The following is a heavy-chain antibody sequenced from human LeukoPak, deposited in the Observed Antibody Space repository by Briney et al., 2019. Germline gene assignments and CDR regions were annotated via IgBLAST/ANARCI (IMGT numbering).Heavy chain of an antibody. CDR1: GFTFNDYY. CDR2: INIGGTNT. J-gene: IGHJ5*02. CDR3: ATDGAGFDT. Sequence: GGSLRLSCAASGFTFNDYYMSWLRQAPGKGLEWLSYINIGGTNTHYADSVKGRFTISRDNAKKSLYLEMNNLRAEDTGVYYCATDGAGFDTWGQGVLVTVSS. V-gene: IGHV3-11*01.